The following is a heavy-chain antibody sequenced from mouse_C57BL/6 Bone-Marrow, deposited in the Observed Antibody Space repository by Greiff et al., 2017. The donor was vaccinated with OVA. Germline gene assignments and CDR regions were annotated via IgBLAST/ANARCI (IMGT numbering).Heavy chain of an antibody. CDR1: GFTFTDYY. Sequence: EVQLVESGGGLVQPGGSLSLSCAASGFTFTDYYMSWVRQPPGKALEWLGFIRNKANGYTTEYSASVKGRFTISRDNSQSILYLQMNALRAEDSATYYCASNVIHYYGSSYWYFDVWGTGTTVTVSS. D-gene: IGHD1-1*01. CDR3: ASNVIHYYGSSYWYFDV. CDR2: IRNKANGYTT. J-gene: IGHJ1*03. V-gene: IGHV7-3*01.